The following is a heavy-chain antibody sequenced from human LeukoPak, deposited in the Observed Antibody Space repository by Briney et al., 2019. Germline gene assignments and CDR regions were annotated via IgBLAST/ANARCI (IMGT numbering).Heavy chain of an antibody. V-gene: IGHV3-15*01. D-gene: IGHD3-10*01. CDR1: GFGFSYAW. CDR3: TTLRSLDY. CDR2: IISKTDGGIT. Sequence: GGSLRLSCADSGFGFSYAWMNWVRQAPGKGLEWVGRIISKTDGGITDYAAPVRGRFTISRDDSKNTLYLEMNNLKPEDTAVYYCTTLRSLDYWGQGTLVTVSS. J-gene: IGHJ4*02.